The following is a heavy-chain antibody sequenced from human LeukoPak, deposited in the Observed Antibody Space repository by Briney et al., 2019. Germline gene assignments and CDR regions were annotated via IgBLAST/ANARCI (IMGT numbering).Heavy chain of an antibody. CDR3: ASLPGYSSGWYGWFDP. D-gene: IGHD6-19*01. J-gene: IGHJ5*02. CDR1: GFTFSSYW. V-gene: IGHV3-7*03. CDR2: IKQDGSEK. Sequence: PGGSLSLSCAASGFTFSSYWMSWVRQAHGKGLEWVANIKQDGSEKYYVDSVKGRFTISRDNAKNSLYLQMNSLRAEDTAVYYCASLPGYSSGWYGWFDPWGQGTLVTVSS.